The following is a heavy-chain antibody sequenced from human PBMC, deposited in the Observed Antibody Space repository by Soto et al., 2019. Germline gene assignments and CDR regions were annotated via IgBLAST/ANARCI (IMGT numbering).Heavy chain of an antibody. D-gene: IGHD1-26*01. J-gene: IGHJ4*02. CDR2: IWYDGSNE. CDR3: ARDRGVGATKAFDY. Sequence: QVQLVESGGGVVQPGRSRRLSCAASGFTFSSFGMHWVRQSPGKGLEWVAVIWYDGSNEYYADSVKGRFTISRDNSKNTLYLQMNSLRAEDTAVYYCARDRGVGATKAFDYWGQGTLVTVSS. V-gene: IGHV3-33*01. CDR1: GFTFSSFG.